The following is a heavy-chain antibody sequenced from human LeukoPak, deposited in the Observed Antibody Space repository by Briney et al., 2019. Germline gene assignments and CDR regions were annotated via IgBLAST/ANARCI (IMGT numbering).Heavy chain of an antibody. Sequence: GGSLRLSCAASGNYWMHWVRQVPGKGLVWVSHINSDGSWTSYADSVKGRFTISKDNAKNTVYLQMNSLRAEDTAVYYCARRYCSGGSCYLDYWGQGTLVTVSS. CDR3: ARRYCSGGSCYLDY. CDR2: INSDGSWT. J-gene: IGHJ4*02. V-gene: IGHV3-74*01. D-gene: IGHD2-15*01. CDR1: GNYW.